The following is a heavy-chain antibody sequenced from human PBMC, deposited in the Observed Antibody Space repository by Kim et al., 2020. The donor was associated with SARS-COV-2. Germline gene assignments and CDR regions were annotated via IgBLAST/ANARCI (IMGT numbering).Heavy chain of an antibody. Sequence: GGSLRLSCAASGFTFSSYWMNWVRQAPGKGLEWVANIKQDGSEKYYVDSVKGRFTISRDNAKNSLYLQMNSLRAEDTAVYYCASLPMRGWFWFGSDSGYYFDYWGQGTLVTVSS. J-gene: IGHJ4*02. CDR2: IKQDGSEK. D-gene: IGHD3-10*01. CDR3: ASLPMRGWFWFGSDSGYYFDY. V-gene: IGHV3-7*03. CDR1: GFTFSSYW.